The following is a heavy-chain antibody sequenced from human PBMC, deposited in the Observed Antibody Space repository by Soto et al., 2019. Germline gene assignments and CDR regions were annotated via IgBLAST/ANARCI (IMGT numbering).Heavy chain of an antibody. CDR3: ATIMPGYSYGPTYYFDY. Sequence: SETLSLTCTVSGGSISSYYWSWIRQPAGKGLKWIGRIYTSGSTNYNPSLKSRVTMSVDTSKNQFSLKLSSVTAADTAVYYCATIMPGYSYGPTYYFDYWGQGTLVTVSS. D-gene: IGHD5-18*01. CDR1: GGSISSYY. V-gene: IGHV4-4*07. CDR2: IYTSGST. J-gene: IGHJ4*02.